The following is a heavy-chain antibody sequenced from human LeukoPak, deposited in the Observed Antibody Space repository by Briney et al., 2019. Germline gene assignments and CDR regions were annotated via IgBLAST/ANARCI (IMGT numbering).Heavy chain of an antibody. CDR2: ISCSSSTI. CDR1: GFTFSSCS. Sequence: GGSLRLSCAASGFTFSSCSMNWVRQAPGKGLEWVSYISCSSSTIYYADSVKGRFTISRDNAKNSLYLQMNSLRAEDTAVYYCARSRQSLTSPDYWGQGTLVTVSS. CDR3: ARSRQSLTSPDY. D-gene: IGHD3-16*02. V-gene: IGHV3-48*04. J-gene: IGHJ4*02.